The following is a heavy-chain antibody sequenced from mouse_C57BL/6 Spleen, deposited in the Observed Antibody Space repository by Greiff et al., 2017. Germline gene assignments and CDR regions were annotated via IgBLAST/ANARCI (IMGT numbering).Heavy chain of an antibody. J-gene: IGHJ2*01. D-gene: IGHD1-1*01. V-gene: IGHV10-1*01. Sequence: EVQLQQSGGGLVQPKGSLKLSCAASGFSFNTYAMNWVRQAPGKGLEWVARIRSKSNNYATYYADSVKDRFTISRDDSESMLYLQMNNLKTEDTAMYYCVRLFTGYFDYWGQGTTLTVSS. CDR1: GFSFNTYA. CDR3: VRLFTGYFDY. CDR2: IRSKSNNYAT.